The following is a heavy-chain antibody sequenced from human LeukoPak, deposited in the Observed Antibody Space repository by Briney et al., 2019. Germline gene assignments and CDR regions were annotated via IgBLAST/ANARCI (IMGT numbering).Heavy chain of an antibody. V-gene: IGHV1-2*04. D-gene: IGHD5-18*01. CDR2: INPNSGGT. CDR1: GYTFTCYY. Sequence: ASVKVSCKASGYTFTCYYMHWVRQAPGQGLGWMGWINPNSGGTNYAQKFQGWVTMTRDTSISTAYMELSRLRSDDTAVYYCARGTSLDTAAIPEYYFDYWGQGTLVTVSS. J-gene: IGHJ4*02. CDR3: ARGTSLDTAAIPEYYFDY.